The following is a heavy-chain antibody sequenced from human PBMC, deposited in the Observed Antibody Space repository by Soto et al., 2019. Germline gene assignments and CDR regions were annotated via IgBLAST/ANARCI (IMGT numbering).Heavy chain of an antibody. V-gene: IGHV3-30*18. CDR3: AKETRSRAVTATRVNGMDV. CDR2: ISHDGSNQ. D-gene: IGHD4-17*01. Sequence: QPGGSLRLSCAPSGFSFSDFGMHWVRQAPGKGLEWVAAISHDGSNQYYGDSVKGRFSISRDHSNNRLYLQMNNLKVEDSAIYYCAKETRSRAVTATRVNGMDVWGPGTTAT. J-gene: IGHJ6*02. CDR1: GFSFSDFG.